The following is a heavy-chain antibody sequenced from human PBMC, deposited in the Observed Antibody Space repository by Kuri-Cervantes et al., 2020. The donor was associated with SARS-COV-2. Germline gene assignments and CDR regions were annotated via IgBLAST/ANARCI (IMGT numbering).Heavy chain of an antibody. CDR3: ARSGDFWSGYYYMDV. J-gene: IGHJ6*03. CDR1: GYSISSGYY. CDR2: IYHSGST. Sequence: ESLKISCTVSGYSISSGYYWGWIRQPPGKGLEWIGSIYHSGSTYYNPSLKSRVTISVDTSKNQFSLKLSSVTAADTAVYYCARSGDFWSGYYYMDVWGKGTTVTVSS. D-gene: IGHD3-3*01. V-gene: IGHV4-38-2*02.